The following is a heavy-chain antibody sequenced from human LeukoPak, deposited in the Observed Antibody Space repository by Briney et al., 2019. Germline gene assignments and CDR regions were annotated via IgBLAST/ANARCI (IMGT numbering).Heavy chain of an antibody. CDR3: STSRPDRFLDS. V-gene: IGHV3-9*01. Sequence: GGSLRLSCTASGFNFNDYDINWVRQVPGKGLEWVSGVNWNSVHIGYADSVRGRFTISRDNAQRSVYLQIFSLRPEDTALYYCSTSRPDRFLDSWGQGTLVTVST. J-gene: IGHJ4*02. CDR1: GFNFNDYD. D-gene: IGHD1-14*01. CDR2: VNWNSVHI.